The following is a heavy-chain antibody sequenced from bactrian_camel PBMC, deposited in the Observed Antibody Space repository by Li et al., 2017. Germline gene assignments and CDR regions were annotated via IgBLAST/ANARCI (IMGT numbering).Heavy chain of an antibody. Sequence: HVQLVESGGGSVQAGGSLRLSCVDSGSLPKNALVAWFRQTPGKEREGVATIYSGGYLGASNTYYGASVKGRFTISRDTATRTVYLQMNSLKPEDTAMYYCAPKMLYFTENGVNSNYWGQGTQVTVS. V-gene: IGHV3S53*01. CDR2: IYSGGYLGASNT. D-gene: IGHD1*01. CDR3: APKMLYFTENGVNSNY. J-gene: IGHJ4*01. CDR1: GSLPKNAL.